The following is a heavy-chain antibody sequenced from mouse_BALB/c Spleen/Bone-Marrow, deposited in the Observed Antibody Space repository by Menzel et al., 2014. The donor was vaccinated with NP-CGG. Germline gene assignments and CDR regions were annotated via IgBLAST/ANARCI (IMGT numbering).Heavy chain of an antibody. CDR1: GYAFTSYV. Sequence: EVKLQESGPELVKPGASVKMSCKASGYAFTSYVMHWVKQKPGQGLEWIGYINPYNDGSKYNEKFKDKATLTPDKSSSTAYMELSSLTSEDSAVYYCTREAASPLAYWGQGTLVTVSA. D-gene: IGHD6-1*01. CDR3: TREAASPLAY. CDR2: INPYNDGS. V-gene: IGHV1-14*01. J-gene: IGHJ3*01.